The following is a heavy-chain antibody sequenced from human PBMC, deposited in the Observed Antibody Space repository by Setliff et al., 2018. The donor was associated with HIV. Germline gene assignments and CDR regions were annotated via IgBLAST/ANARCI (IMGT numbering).Heavy chain of an antibody. CDR2: TYYRSKWSN. J-gene: IGHJ6*03. CDR3: ARGVDWDYNYYIDV. V-gene: IGHV6-1*01. Sequence: SQTLSLPCAISGDSVSSNTAAWNWIRQSPSRGLGWLGRTYYRSKWSNDYAVSVKSRITINPDTSKNQFSLQLNSVTPEDTAVYFCARGVDWDYNYYIDVWDKGTTVTVSS. D-gene: IGHD3-9*01. CDR1: GDSVSSNTAA.